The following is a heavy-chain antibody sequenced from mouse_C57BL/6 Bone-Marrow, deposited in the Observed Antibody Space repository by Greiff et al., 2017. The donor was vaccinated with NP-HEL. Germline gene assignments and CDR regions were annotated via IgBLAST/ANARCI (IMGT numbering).Heavy chain of an antibody. CDR3: ARDDGDYGAMDY. Sequence: EVKLMESGGGLVQPGGSLKLSCAASGFTFSDYGMAWVRQAPRKGPEWVAFISNLAYSIYYADTVTGRFTISRENAKNTLYLEMSSLRSEDTAMYYCARDDGDYGAMDYWGQGTSVTVSS. V-gene: IGHV5-15*01. CDR1: GFTFSDYG. CDR2: ISNLAYSI. D-gene: IGHD2-3*01. J-gene: IGHJ4*01.